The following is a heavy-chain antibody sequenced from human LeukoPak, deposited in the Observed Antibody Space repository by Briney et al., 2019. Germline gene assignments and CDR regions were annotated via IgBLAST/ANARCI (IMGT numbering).Heavy chain of an antibody. Sequence: SETLSLTCTVSGGSISSHYWSWIRQPPGKGLEWIGYIYYSGSTNYNPSLKSRVTISVDTSKNQSSLKLSSVTAADTAVYYCARGGVVPAAIWFDPWGQGTLVTVSS. CDR2: IYYSGST. V-gene: IGHV4-59*11. CDR3: ARGGVVPAAIWFDP. J-gene: IGHJ5*02. CDR1: GGSISSHY. D-gene: IGHD2-2*01.